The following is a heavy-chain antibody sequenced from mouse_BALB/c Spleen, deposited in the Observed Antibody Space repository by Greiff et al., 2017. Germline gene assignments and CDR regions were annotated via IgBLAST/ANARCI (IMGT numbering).Heavy chain of an antibody. J-gene: IGHJ3*01. CDR3: ARGTTAFAY. V-gene: IGHV1-12*01. CDR1: GYTFTSYN. D-gene: IGHD1-2*01. Sequence: QVQLQQSGAELVKPGASVKMSCKASGYTFTSYNMHWVKQTPGQGLEWIGAIYPGNGDTSYNQKFKGKATLTADKSSSTAYMQLSSLTSEDSAVYYCARGTTAFAYWGQGTLVTVSA. CDR2: IYPGNGDT.